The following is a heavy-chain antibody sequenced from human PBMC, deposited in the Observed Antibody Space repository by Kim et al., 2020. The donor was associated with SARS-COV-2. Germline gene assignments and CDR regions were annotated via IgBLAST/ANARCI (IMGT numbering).Heavy chain of an antibody. CDR3: ARDPASGSYYYYYGMDV. Sequence: VEGRFTISRDNAKNTLYLQMNSLRAEDTAVYYCARDPASGSYYYYYGMDVWGQGTTVTVSS. D-gene: IGHD1-26*01. V-gene: IGHV3-66*01. J-gene: IGHJ6*02.